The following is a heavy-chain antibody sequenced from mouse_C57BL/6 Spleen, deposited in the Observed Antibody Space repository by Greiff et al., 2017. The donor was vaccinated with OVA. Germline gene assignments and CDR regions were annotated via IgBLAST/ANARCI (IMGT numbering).Heavy chain of an antibody. D-gene: IGHD2-3*01. J-gene: IGHJ2*01. CDR2: IHPNSGST. CDR3: AEDDGYYPFDY. V-gene: IGHV1-64*01. Sequence: VQLQESGAELVKPGASVKLSCKASGYTFTSYWMHWVKQRPGQGLEWIGMIHPNSGSTNYNEKFKSKATLTVDKSSSTAYMQLSSLTSEDSAVYYCAEDDGYYPFDYWGQGTTLTVSS. CDR1: GYTFTSYW.